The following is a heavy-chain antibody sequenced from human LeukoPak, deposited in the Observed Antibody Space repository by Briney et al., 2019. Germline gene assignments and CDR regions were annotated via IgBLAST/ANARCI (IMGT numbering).Heavy chain of an antibody. J-gene: IGHJ4*02. Sequence: ASVKVSCKASGGTFSSYAISWVRQAPGQGLEWMGRIIPIFGTANYAQKFQGRVTITTDESTSTAYVELSSLRSEDTAVYYCARDEAGYDSSGYYFDYWGQGTLVTVSS. CDR1: GGTFSSYA. CDR2: IIPIFGTA. CDR3: ARDEAGYDSSGYYFDY. D-gene: IGHD3-22*01. V-gene: IGHV1-69*05.